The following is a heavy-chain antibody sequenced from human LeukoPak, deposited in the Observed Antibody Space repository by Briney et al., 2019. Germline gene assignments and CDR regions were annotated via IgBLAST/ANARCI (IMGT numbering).Heavy chain of an antibody. Sequence: ASVKVSCKASGYTFTGYYMHWVRQAPGQGLEWMGWINPNSGGTNYAQKFQGRVTMTRDTSISTAYMELSSLRSEDTAVYYCAANQGSYSASALDYWGQGTLVTVSS. D-gene: IGHD1-26*01. CDR3: AANQGSYSASALDY. V-gene: IGHV1-2*02. CDR2: INPNSGGT. J-gene: IGHJ4*02. CDR1: GYTFTGYY.